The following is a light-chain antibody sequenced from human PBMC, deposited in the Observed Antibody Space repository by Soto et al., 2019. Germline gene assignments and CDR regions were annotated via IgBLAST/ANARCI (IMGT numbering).Light chain of an antibody. CDR2: DAS. Sequence: VVTQSPGVQPCGRRERATLSCRASQSVSRYLAWYQQKPGQAPRLLIYDASYRATGIPARFSGSGSGTDFALTIRSLEPEDFALYYCQQRSTRITFGRGTRLEIK. CDR1: QSVSRY. CDR3: QQRSTRIT. J-gene: IGKJ5*01. V-gene: IGKV3-11*01.